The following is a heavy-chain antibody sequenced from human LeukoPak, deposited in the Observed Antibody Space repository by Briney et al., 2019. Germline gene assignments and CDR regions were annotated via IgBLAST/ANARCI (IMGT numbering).Heavy chain of an antibody. Sequence: PSETLSLTCAVSGGSISSSNWWSWVRQPPGKGLEWIGEIYHSGSTNYNPSLKSRVTISVDKSKNQFSLKLSSVTAADTAVYYCASALYYYDSSGYYYQHWGQGTLVTVSS. CDR3: ASALYYYDSSGYYYQH. D-gene: IGHD3-22*01. V-gene: IGHV4-4*02. CDR2: IYHSGST. CDR1: GGSISSSNW. J-gene: IGHJ1*01.